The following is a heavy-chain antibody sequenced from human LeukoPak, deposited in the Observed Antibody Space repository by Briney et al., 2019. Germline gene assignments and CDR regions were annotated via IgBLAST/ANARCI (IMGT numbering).Heavy chain of an antibody. CDR3: ARDSGYYYDSSGYYYFDY. J-gene: IGHJ4*02. Sequence: PSETLSLTCTVSGGSVSSGSYYWSWIRQPPGKGLEWIGYIYYSGSTNYNPSLKSRVTISVDTSKNQFSLKLSSVTAADMAVYYCARDSGYYYDSSGYYYFDYWGQGTLVTVSS. CDR2: IYYSGST. CDR1: GGSVSSGSYY. D-gene: IGHD3-22*01. V-gene: IGHV4-61*01.